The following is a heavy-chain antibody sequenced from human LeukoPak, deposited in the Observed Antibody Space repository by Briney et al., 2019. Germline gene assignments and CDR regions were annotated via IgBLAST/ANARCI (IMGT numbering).Heavy chain of an antibody. CDR2: IHCGST. J-gene: IGHJ3*02. Sequence: SETLSLTCTVSGGSISSSSYYWGWIRQPPGKGLEWIGSIHCGSTNYNPSLKSRVTISVDTSKNQFSLKLSSVTAADTAVYYCARDGYSSSWYQIDAFDIWGQGTMVTVSS. D-gene: IGHD6-13*01. CDR3: ARDGYSSSWYQIDAFDI. V-gene: IGHV4-39*07. CDR1: GGSISSSSYY.